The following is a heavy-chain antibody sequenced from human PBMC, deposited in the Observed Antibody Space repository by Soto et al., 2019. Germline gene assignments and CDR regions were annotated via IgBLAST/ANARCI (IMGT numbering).Heavy chain of an antibody. D-gene: IGHD6-6*01. CDR1: GDSISSYY. CDR3: ARTSLSWYFDL. CDR2: IYYTGST. J-gene: IGHJ2*01. Sequence: QVQLQESGPGLVKPSETLSLTCTVSGDSISSYYWSWIRQPPGKGLEWIGYIYYTGSTNYNPSFKSXXTXSXXMSKNQFSLKLSSVTAADTAVYYCARTSLSWYFDLWGRGTLVTVSS. V-gene: IGHV4-59*01.